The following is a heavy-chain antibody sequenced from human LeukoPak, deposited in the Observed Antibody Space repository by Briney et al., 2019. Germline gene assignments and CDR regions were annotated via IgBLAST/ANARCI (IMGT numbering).Heavy chain of an antibody. D-gene: IGHD5-18*01. Sequence: PGGSLRLSCAASGFTVSINYMGWVRQAPGKGLEWVSVIYSGGSTYYADSVKGRFTISKNSAKNSLYLQMNTLRVEDTAMYYCASLDTAKQPLANHWGQGTLVTVSS. CDR1: GFTVSINY. CDR3: ASLDTAKQPLANH. CDR2: IYSGGST. J-gene: IGHJ5*02. V-gene: IGHV3-53*01.